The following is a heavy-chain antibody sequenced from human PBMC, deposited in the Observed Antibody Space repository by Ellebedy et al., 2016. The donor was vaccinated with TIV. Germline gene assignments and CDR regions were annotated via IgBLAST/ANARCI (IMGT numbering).Heavy chain of an antibody. CDR2: IYYSGST. V-gene: IGHV4-39*07. CDR1: GGSISSSSYY. CDR3: ARDTGLGTPNWFDP. J-gene: IGHJ5*02. D-gene: IGHD2-15*01. Sequence: SETLSLXXTVSGGSISSSSYYWGWIRQPPGKGLEWIGSIYYSGSTYYNPSLKSRVTISVDTSKNQFSLKLSSVTAADTAVYYCARDTGLGTPNWFDPWGRGTLVTVSS.